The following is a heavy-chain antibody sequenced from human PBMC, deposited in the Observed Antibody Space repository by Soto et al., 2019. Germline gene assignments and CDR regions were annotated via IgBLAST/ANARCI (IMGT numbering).Heavy chain of an antibody. CDR3: APRSSYGCNDY. V-gene: IGHV1-8*01. D-gene: IGHD5-18*01. Sequence: ASVKVSCKASGYTFTNYDITWVRQAAGQGLEWVGWVNPNSGYTAYAQKFVGRVTMTRNTPLRTAYMELSSLTSGDTAVYYCAPRSSYGCNDYWGQGTLVTVSS. CDR2: VNPNSGYT. CDR1: GYTFTNYD. J-gene: IGHJ4*02.